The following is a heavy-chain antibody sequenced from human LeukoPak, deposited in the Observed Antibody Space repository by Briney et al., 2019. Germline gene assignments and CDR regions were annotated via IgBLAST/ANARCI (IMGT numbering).Heavy chain of an antibody. J-gene: IGHJ4*02. CDR1: GGSFSGYH. Sequence: PSETLSLTCAVYGGSFSGYHWSWIRQPPGKGLEWIGEINHSGSTNYNPSLKSRVTISVDTSKNQFSLKLSSVTAADTAVYYCARAPPYYDYVWGSYRLMYYFDYWGQGTLVTVSS. V-gene: IGHV4-34*01. CDR2: INHSGST. CDR3: ARAPPYYDYVWGSYRLMYYFDY. D-gene: IGHD3-16*02.